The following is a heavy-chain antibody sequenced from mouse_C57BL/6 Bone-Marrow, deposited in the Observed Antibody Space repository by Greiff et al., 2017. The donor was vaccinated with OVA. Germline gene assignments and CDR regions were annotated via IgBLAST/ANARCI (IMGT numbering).Heavy chain of an antibody. CDR3: AREREGGYYVPFDY. Sequence: VQLQQSGPELVKPGASVKISCKASGYTFTDYYMNWVKQSHGKSLEWIGDINPNNGGTSYNQKFKGKATLTVDKSSSTAYMELRSLTSEDSAVYYCAREREGGYYVPFDYWGQGTTLTVSS. CDR1: GYTFTDYY. V-gene: IGHV1-26*01. CDR2: INPNNGGT. D-gene: IGHD2-3*01. J-gene: IGHJ2*01.